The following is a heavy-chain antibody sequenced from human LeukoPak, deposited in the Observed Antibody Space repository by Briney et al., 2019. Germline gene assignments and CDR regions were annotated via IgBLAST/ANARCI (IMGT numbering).Heavy chain of an antibody. CDR1: GYTFTSYY. V-gene: IGHV1-46*01. J-gene: IGHJ4*02. CDR3: ARTHPPDYYDSSGYSTDY. Sequence: ASVKVSCKASGYTFTSYYMHWVRQAPGQGLEWMGIINPSGGSTSYARKLQGRVTMTTDTSTSTAYMELRSLRSDDTAVYYCARTHPPDYYDSSGYSTDYWGQGTLVTVSS. CDR2: INPSGGST. D-gene: IGHD3-22*01.